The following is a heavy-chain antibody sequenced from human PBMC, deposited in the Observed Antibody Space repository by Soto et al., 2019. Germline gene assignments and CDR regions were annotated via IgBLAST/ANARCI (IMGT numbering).Heavy chain of an antibody. CDR2: ISGYNGNT. Sequence: QVQLVKSGAEVKKPGASVKVSCKASGYTFTNYGISWVRQAPGQGLEWMGWISGYNGNTNYAQKLQGRVTMTTDTSTSTAYMELRSLRSDDTAVYYCARYRATINSFWFDPWGQGTLVTVSS. J-gene: IGHJ5*02. D-gene: IGHD5-12*01. CDR1: GYTFTNYG. V-gene: IGHV1-18*01. CDR3: ARYRATINSFWFDP.